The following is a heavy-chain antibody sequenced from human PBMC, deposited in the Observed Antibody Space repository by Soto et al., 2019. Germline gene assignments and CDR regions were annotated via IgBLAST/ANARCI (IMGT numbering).Heavy chain of an antibody. D-gene: IGHD3-3*01. J-gene: IGHJ4*02. CDR2: VHYSGAT. CDR1: GDSISSSSYY. CDR3: VELWSGYHY. Sequence: QLQLQESGPGLGKPSETLSLTCTVSGDSISSSSYYWGWIRQPPGKGLEWIGTVHYSGATYSNPSRKSLLSRSVDRSNNQFSLRVNSVTAADTAVYYCVELWSGYHYWGQGTLVTVPS. V-gene: IGHV4-39*01.